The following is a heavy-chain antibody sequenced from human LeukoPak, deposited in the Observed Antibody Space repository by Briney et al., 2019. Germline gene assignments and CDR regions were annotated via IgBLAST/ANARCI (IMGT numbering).Heavy chain of an antibody. V-gene: IGHV4-59*12. CDR1: GGSISSYY. J-gene: IGHJ4*02. CDR2: IYYSGST. Sequence: SETLSLTCTVSGGSISSYYWSWIRQPPGKGLEWIGYIYYSGSTNYNPSLKSRVTISVGTSKNQFSLKLSSVTAADTAVYYCARLRSSSWYGDYWGQGTLVTVSS. D-gene: IGHD6-13*01. CDR3: ARLRSSSWYGDY.